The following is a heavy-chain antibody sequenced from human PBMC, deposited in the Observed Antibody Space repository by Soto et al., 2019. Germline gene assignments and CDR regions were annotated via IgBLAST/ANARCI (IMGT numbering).Heavy chain of an antibody. CDR1: GGTFSSYA. CDR2: IIPIFGTA. CDR3: AVVLGEEYDILTGYSPGAFDI. Sequence: GASVKVSCKASGGTFSSYAISWVRQAPGQGLEWMGGIIPIFGTANYAQKFQGRVTITADESTSTAYMELSSLRSEDTAVYYCAVVLGEEYDILTGYSPGAFDIWGQGTRVTVSS. J-gene: IGHJ3*02. V-gene: IGHV1-69*13. D-gene: IGHD3-9*01.